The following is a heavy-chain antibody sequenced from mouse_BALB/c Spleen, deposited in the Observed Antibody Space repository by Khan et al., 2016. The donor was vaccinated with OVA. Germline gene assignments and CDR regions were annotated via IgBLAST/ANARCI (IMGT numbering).Heavy chain of an antibody. D-gene: IGHD1-1*01. J-gene: IGHJ3*01. CDR1: GYSFTTYY. Sequence: VQLKQSGPELMKPGASVKISCKASGYSFTTYYIHWVKQSHGKSLEWIGYIDPFNDDTNYNQKFKGKATLTADKSSSTAYMHLSSLTSEDSAVYYCARHGSISWFAYWGQGTLVTVSA. CDR3: ARHGSISWFAY. V-gene: IGHV1S135*01. CDR2: IDPFNDDT.